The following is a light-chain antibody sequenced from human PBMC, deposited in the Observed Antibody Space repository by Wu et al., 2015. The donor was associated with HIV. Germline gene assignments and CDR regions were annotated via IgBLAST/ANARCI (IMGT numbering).Light chain of an antibody. CDR3: QQHSSIPYS. V-gene: IGKV1-NL1*01. CDR2: AAS. CDR1: QDIRNS. Sequence: DTQMTQSPSSLSASVGDKVTITCRASQDIRNSLAWLQQRPGQAPKLLLYAASTLESGVPSRFSGTGYGTDFTLTISGLQPDDFATYYCQQHSSIPYSFGQGTRLDIK. J-gene: IGKJ2*03.